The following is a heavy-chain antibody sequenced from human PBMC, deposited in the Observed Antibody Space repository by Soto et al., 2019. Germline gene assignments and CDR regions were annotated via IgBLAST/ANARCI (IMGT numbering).Heavy chain of an antibody. V-gene: IGHV5-51*01. Sequence: GESLKISCKGSGYSFTSYWIGWVRQMPGKGLEWMGIIYPGDSDTRYSPSFQSQVTISADKSISTAYLQWSSLRASDTAMYYCALVRDCSGGSCFHDAFDIWGQGTMVTVSS. CDR3: ALVRDCSGGSCFHDAFDI. J-gene: IGHJ3*02. CDR2: IYPGDSDT. CDR1: GYSFTSYW. D-gene: IGHD2-15*01.